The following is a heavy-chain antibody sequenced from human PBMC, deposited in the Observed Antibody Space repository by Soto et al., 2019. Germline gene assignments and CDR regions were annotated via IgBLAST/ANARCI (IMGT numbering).Heavy chain of an antibody. Sequence: GGSLRLSCAASGFTFSSYAMHWVRQAPGKGLEWVAVISYDGSNKYYADSVKGRFTISRDNSKNTLYLQMNSLRAEDTAVYYCARDKEVAGTGWYFDYWGQGTLVTVSS. CDR2: ISYDGSNK. CDR1: GFTFSSYA. V-gene: IGHV3-30-3*01. CDR3: ARDKEVAGTGWYFDY. D-gene: IGHD6-19*01. J-gene: IGHJ4*02.